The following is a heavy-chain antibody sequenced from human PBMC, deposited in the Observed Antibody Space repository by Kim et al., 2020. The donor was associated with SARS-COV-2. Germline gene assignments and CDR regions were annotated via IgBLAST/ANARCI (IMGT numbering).Heavy chain of an antibody. J-gene: IGHJ4*02. CDR3: ANNWNLDN. CDR2: ISHDGITK. V-gene: IGHV3-30-3*01. D-gene: IGHD1-20*01. Sequence: GGSLRLSCAASGFTFTNCAMLWVRQAPGKGLECVAPISHDGITKYYADSVKGRFTISRDNSMTTVYLQMNSLRAADTALYYCANNWNLDNWGQGPLVTVSS. CDR1: GFTFTNCA.